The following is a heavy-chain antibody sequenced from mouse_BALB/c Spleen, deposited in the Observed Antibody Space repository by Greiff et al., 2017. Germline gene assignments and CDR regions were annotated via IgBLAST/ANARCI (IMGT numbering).Heavy chain of an antibody. V-gene: IGHV5-17*02. D-gene: IGHD2-1*01. Sequence: EVQVVESGGGLVQPGGSRKLSCAASGFTFSSFGMHWVRQAPEKGLEWVAYISSGSSTIYYADTVKGRFTISRDNPKNTLFLQMTSLRSEDTAMYYCATYGNPFAYWGEGTLVTVSA. CDR3: ATYGNPFAY. J-gene: IGHJ3*01. CDR1: GFTFSSFG. CDR2: ISSGSSTI.